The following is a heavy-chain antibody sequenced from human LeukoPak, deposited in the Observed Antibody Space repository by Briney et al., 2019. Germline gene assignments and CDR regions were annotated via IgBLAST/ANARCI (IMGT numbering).Heavy chain of an antibody. D-gene: IGHD5-18*01. CDR2: IYYSGST. CDR3: ARDLRGYYRD. Sequence: PSETLSLTCTVSGGSISSYYWSWIRQPPGKGLEWIGYIYYSGSTNYNPPLKSRVTISVDTSKNQFSQKLSSVTAADTAVYYCARDLRGYYRDWGQGTLVTVSS. V-gene: IGHV4-59*01. CDR1: GGSISSYY. J-gene: IGHJ4*02.